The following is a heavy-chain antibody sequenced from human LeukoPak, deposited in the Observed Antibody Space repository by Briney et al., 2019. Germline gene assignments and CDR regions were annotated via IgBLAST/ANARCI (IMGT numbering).Heavy chain of an antibody. D-gene: IGHD1-1*01. CDR1: GGSISNSYY. V-gene: IGHV4-39*01. CDR2: IYYSGST. Sequence: PSETLSLTCTVSGGSISNSYYWGWIHQPPGKGLEWIGSIYYSGSTDYTPSLKSRVTIFVDTSKNQFSLKLSSVTAADTAVYFCARLRYNWILPGPDAFDIWGQGTKVTVSS. J-gene: IGHJ3*02. CDR3: ARLRYNWILPGPDAFDI.